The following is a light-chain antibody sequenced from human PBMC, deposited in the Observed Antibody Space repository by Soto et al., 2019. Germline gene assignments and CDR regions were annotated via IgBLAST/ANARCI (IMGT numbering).Light chain of an antibody. Sequence: QSALAQPASVSGSPGQTITISCTGTSSDVGGYNAVSWYQHHPGKAPKLIIYEVSDRPSGVSNRFSGSKSGNTASLTISGLQSEDEADYYCSSFTSSTVYVFGTGTKLTVL. CDR1: SSDVGGYNA. J-gene: IGLJ1*01. CDR2: EVS. CDR3: SSFTSSTVYV. V-gene: IGLV2-14*01.